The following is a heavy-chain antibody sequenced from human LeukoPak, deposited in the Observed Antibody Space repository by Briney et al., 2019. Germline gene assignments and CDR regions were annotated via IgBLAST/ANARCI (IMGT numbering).Heavy chain of an antibody. Sequence: SETLSLTCTVSGGSISSYYWSWLRQPPGKGLEWIAYIYYPGSTNYNPSLKSRVTISVDTSKNQFSLKLSSVTAADTAVYYCATAPYYYYMDVWGKGTTVTVSS. J-gene: IGHJ6*03. CDR2: IYYPGST. CDR1: GGSISSYY. CDR3: ATAPYYYYMDV. V-gene: IGHV4-59*08.